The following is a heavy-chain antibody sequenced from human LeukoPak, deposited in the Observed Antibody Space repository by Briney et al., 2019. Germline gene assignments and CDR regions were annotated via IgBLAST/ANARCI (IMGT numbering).Heavy chain of an antibody. CDR3: ARGSGYCSGGSCYSSRGGFDY. D-gene: IGHD2-15*01. J-gene: IGHJ4*02. CDR1: GGSISSGSYY. Sequence: PSETLSLTCTVSGGSISSGSYYWSWIRQPAGKGLEWIGRIYTSGSTNYNPSLKSRVTISVDRSKNQFSLKLSSVTAADTAVYYCARGSGYCSGGSCYSSRGGFDYWGQGTLVTVSS. V-gene: IGHV4-61*02. CDR2: IYTSGST.